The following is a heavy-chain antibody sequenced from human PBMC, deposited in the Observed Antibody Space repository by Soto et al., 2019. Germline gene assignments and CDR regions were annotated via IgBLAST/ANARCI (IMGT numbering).Heavy chain of an antibody. Sequence: CKASGYSFTSYWIAWVRQMPGKGLEWMGIIYPGDFDTRYSPSFQGQVTISADRSISTAYLQWSSLKASDTAIYYCARHQGSSGSYYYYYNMDVWGQGTTVTVSS. CDR2: IYPGDFDT. J-gene: IGHJ6*02. D-gene: IGHD6-6*01. V-gene: IGHV5-51*01. CDR3: ARHQGSSGSYYYYYNMDV. CDR1: GYSFTSYW.